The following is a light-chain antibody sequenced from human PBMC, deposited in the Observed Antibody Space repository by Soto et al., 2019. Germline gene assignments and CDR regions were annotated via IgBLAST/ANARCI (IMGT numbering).Light chain of an antibody. CDR3: QQLNRYHL. Sequence: DIQLTQSPSFLSASVGDRATITCRASQGISSYLAWYQQKPGKAPKILIYAASTLQSGVPSRLSGSGSGKEVTLTISSLQPEDFATYYCQQLNRYHLFGPGTKVDIK. J-gene: IGKJ3*01. CDR2: AAS. CDR1: QGISSY. V-gene: IGKV1-9*01.